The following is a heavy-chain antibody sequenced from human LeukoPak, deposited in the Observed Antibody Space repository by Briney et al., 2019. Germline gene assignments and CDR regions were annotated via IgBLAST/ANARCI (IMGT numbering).Heavy chain of an antibody. CDR1: GYTFTGYY. J-gene: IGHJ5*02. CDR3: ARAYCGGDCNYNWFDP. D-gene: IGHD2-21*02. V-gene: IGHV1-2*06. Sequence: ASGKVSCKASGYTFTGYYLHWVRQAPGQGLEWMGRINPDSGGTNYAQKFQDRVTMTSDTSISAAYMELSRLRSDDTAVYYCARAYCGGDCNYNWFDPWGQGTLVTVSS. CDR2: INPDSGGT.